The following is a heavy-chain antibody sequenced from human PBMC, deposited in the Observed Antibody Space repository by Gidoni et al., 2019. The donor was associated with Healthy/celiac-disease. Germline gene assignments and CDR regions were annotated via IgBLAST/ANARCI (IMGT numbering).Heavy chain of an antibody. J-gene: IGHJ4*02. V-gene: IGHV4-38-2*02. CDR2: IYHGWST. D-gene: IGHD6-13*01. Sequence: QVQLPESGPGLVKPSEHLSLTGAGSGYSISSGYYWGWIRQPPGKGLEWIGSIYHGWSTYYIPALKIRVTISVDTSKTQCSLKLSSVTAADTALYCCSRDLEQQLVLWGQGTLVTVSS. CDR3: SRDLEQQLVL. CDR1: GYSISSGYY.